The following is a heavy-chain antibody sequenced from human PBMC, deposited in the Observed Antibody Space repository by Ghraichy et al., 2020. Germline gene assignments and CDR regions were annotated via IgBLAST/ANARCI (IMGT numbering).Heavy chain of an antibody. V-gene: IGHV4-31*03. D-gene: IGHD3-16*01. J-gene: IGHJ6*02. CDR2: IYYSGST. Sequence: SETLSLTCTVSGGSINSAGYYWSWIRQHPGKGLEWIGYIYYSGSTYYNPSLKSRVTMSIDTSKNQFSLKLNSVTAADTAVYYCGRDRWGSLDVWGQGTTVTVPS. CDR1: GGSINSAGYY. CDR3: GRDRWGSLDV.